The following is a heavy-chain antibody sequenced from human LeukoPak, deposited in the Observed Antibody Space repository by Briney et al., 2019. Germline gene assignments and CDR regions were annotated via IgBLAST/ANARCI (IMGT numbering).Heavy chain of an antibody. CDR2: ISSSSSYI. D-gene: IGHD3-22*01. V-gene: IGHV3-21*01. Sequence: GGSLRLSCAASGITFSRFWMSWVRQAPGKGLEWVSSISSSSSYIYYADSVKGRFTISRDNAKNSLYLQMNSLRAEDTAVYYCASSPYDSSGYLAYWGQGTLVTVSS. CDR1: GITFSRFW. J-gene: IGHJ4*02. CDR3: ASSPYDSSGYLAY.